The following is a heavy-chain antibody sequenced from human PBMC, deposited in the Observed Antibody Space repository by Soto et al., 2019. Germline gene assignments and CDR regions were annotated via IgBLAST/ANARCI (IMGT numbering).Heavy chain of an antibody. Sequence: SETLSLTCTVSGGSISSYRWSWIRQPAGKGLEWIGRLNTYGNTHYNPSLKSRVTVSVNTSRNQFFLTLRSVTAADSAVYHCGRESGETWDYEASWGQGTPVTVSS. CDR3: GRESGETWDYEAS. D-gene: IGHD1-7*01. CDR1: GGSISSYR. V-gene: IGHV4-4*07. J-gene: IGHJ5*02. CDR2: LNTYGNT.